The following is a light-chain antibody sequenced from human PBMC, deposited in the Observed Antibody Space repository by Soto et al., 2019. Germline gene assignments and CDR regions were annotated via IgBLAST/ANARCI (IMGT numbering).Light chain of an antibody. J-gene: IGLJ2*01. V-gene: IGLV2-23*02. Sequence: QSALTQPASVSGSPGQSITISCTGSSSDIGNYNLVSWYQQHPGKAPKLMIFEATKRPSGVSNRFSGSRSGNTASLTISALQAEDESYYSCYSFAGGATFLFGGGTQLTVL. CDR2: EAT. CDR3: YSFAGGATFL. CDR1: SSDIGNYNL.